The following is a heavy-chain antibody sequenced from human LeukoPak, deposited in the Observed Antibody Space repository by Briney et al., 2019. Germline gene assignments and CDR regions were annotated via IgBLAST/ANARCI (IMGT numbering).Heavy chain of an antibody. CDR1: GGAFSGYY. J-gene: IGHJ4*02. V-gene: IGHV4-34*01. Sequence: SETLSLTCAAYGGAFSGYYWSWIRQPPGKGLEWIGEVNHSGSTNDNPSLKSRITISVDTSKNQFSLKLSSVTGASTAVSYCARVATDSSSWYFLGYWGQGTLVTVSS. CDR2: VNHSGST. CDR3: ARVATDSSSWYFLGY. D-gene: IGHD6-13*01.